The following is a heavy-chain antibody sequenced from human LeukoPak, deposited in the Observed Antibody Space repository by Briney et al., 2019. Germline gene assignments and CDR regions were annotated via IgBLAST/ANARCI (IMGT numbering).Heavy chain of an antibody. CDR2: MYYSGST. CDR1: GGSISSSSYY. V-gene: IGHV4-39*01. Sequence: SETLSLTCTVSGGSISSSSYYWGWIRQPPGKGLEWIGSMYYSGSTYYNPSLKSRVTISVDTSKNQFSLKLSSVTAADTAVYYCARRVTQYPRGTYYYYYIDVWGKGTTVTVSS. CDR3: ARRVTQYPRGTYYYYYIDV. J-gene: IGHJ6*03. D-gene: IGHD2-2*01.